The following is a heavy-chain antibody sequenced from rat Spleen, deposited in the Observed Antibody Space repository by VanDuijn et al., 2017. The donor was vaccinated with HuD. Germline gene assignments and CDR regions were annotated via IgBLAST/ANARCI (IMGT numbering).Heavy chain of an antibody. V-gene: IGHV5-25*01. Sequence: EVQLVESGGGLVQPGRSLKLSCAASGFTFSDYYMAWVRQAPTKGLEWVGSITNTGVNAYYPDSVKGRFTISRENAKSTLYLQMNGLKSEDSATYYCARHRNIHWGQGVMVTVSS. CDR1: GFTFSDYY. CDR2: ITNTGVNA. J-gene: IGHJ2*01. CDR3: ARHRNIH.